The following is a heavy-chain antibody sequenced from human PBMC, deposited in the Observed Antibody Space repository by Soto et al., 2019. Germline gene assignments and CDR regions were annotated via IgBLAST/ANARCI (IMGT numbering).Heavy chain of an antibody. J-gene: IGHJ4*02. CDR1: GGSFSGYY. V-gene: IGHV4-34*01. CDR3: ARAVRGSGYPRPNYFDY. CDR2: INHSGST. Sequence: SETLSLTCAVYGGSFSGYYWSWIRQPPGKGLEWIGEINHSGSTNYNPSLKSRVTISVDTSKNQFSLKLSSVTAADTAVYYCARAVRGSGYPRPNYFDYWGQGTLVTVSS. D-gene: IGHD3-3*01.